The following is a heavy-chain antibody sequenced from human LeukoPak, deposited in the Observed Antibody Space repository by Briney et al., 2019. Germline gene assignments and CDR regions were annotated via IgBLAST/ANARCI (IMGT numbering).Heavy chain of an antibody. CDR1: GFTFNSHS. CDR2: ISASSSVR. Sequence: GGSLRLSCTASGFTFNSHSLNWVRQAPGTGLEWVSFISASSSVRYYADSVKGRFTISRDNAKNSLYLQMSSLRAEDTAVYYCARDRGGSYSEIDYWGQGTLVTVSS. CDR3: ARDRGGSYSEIDY. V-gene: IGHV3-48*04. D-gene: IGHD1-26*01. J-gene: IGHJ4*02.